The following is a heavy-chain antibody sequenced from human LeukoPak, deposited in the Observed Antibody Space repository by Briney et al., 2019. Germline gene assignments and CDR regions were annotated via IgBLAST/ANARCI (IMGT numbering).Heavy chain of an antibody. CDR3: AREVGYCSGGSCYFGFDY. CDR1: GFTFSSYW. Sequence: PGGSLRLSCAASGFTFSSYWMSWVRQAPGKGLEWVANIKQDGSEKYYVDSVEGRFTISRDNAKNSLYLQMNSLRAEDTAVYYRAREVGYCSGGSCYFGFDYWGQGTLVTVSS. CDR2: IKQDGSEK. D-gene: IGHD2-15*01. J-gene: IGHJ4*02. V-gene: IGHV3-7*03.